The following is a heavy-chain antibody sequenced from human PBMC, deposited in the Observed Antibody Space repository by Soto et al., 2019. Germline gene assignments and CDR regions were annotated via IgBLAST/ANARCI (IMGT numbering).Heavy chain of an antibody. CDR3: AKDRVGGTFYTPLAF. Sequence: GGSLRLSCQASGFNFDNYGMHWVRQARGKGLEWVAVITYDGSFQYYADPVKGRFTISRDNSKNTLSLHLNTLKPEDTAVYHCAKDRVGGTFYTPLAFWGQGTLVTVSS. J-gene: IGHJ4*02. CDR2: ITYDGSFQ. D-gene: IGHD1-7*01. V-gene: IGHV3-30*18. CDR1: GFNFDNYG.